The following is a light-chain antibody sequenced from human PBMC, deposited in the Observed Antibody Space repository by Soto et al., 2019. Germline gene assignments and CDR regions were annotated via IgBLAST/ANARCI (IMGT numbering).Light chain of an antibody. J-gene: IGKJ1*01. V-gene: IGKV4-1*01. CDR1: QSVLYSSNNKNY. Sequence: DIVMTQSPDSLAVSLGERATINCKSSQSVLYSSNNKNYLAWYQQKPGQPPKLLIYWASTRESGGPDRFSGSRSGTYFTLTISSLQAEDVAVYYCQQYYSIPRTFGEGTKVEIK. CDR3: QQYYSIPRT. CDR2: WAS.